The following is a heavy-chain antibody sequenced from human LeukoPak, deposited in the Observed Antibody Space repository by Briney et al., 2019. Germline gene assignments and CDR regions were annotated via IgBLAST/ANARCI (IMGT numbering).Heavy chain of an antibody. J-gene: IGHJ4*02. D-gene: IGHD4-17*01. V-gene: IGHV3-21*01. CDR1: GFTFSSYS. CDR3: ARHDYGDYPLFSIGY. Sequence: GGSLRLSCAASGFTFSSYSMNWVRQAPGKGLEWVSSISSSSSYIYYADSVKGRFTISRDNAKNSLYLQMSSLRAEDTAVYYCARHDYGDYPLFSIGYWGQGTLVTVSS. CDR2: ISSSSSYI.